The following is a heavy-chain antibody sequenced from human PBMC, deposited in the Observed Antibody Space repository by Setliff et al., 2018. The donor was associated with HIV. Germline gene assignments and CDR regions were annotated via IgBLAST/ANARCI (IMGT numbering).Heavy chain of an antibody. Sequence: PSETLSLTCTISNYSISSGHYWGWIRQSPGKGLEWIGNIYHVGRAFYSPSLESRVSISVDTSKNQFSLKLNSVTAADTAVYYCGGNGYYSIDYWGQGTLVTVSS. V-gene: IGHV4-38-2*02. CDR1: NYSISSGHY. D-gene: IGHD3-22*01. CDR2: IYHVGRA. CDR3: GGNGYYSIDY. J-gene: IGHJ4*02.